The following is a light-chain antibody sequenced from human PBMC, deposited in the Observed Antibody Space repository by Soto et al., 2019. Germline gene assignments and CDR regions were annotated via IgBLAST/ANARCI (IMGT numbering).Light chain of an antibody. CDR3: QQYHNWPYT. V-gene: IGKV3-15*01. Sequence: EIVMTQSPATLSVSPGERATLSCRASQSVSSNLAWYQQKPGQAPRLLIYGASTRATGIPARFSARKSGTEFTLTISSLQSEDFAVYFCQQYHNWPYTFGQGTNLEMK. CDR1: QSVSSN. J-gene: IGKJ2*01. CDR2: GAS.